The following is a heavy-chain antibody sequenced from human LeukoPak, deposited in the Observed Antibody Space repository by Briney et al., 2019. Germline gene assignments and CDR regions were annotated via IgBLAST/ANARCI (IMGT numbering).Heavy chain of an antibody. J-gene: IGHJ4*02. V-gene: IGHV3-23*01. Sequence: GGSLRLSCAASGFTFSTYAMSWVRQAPGKGLEWVSAISGSGGSTFYADSVKGRFIISRDNAKNSVYLQMNSLRAEDTAVYYCTREFCSGGSCYSGGYWGQGALVTVSS. CDR1: GFTFSTYA. CDR3: TREFCSGGSCYSGGY. D-gene: IGHD2-15*01. CDR2: ISGSGGST.